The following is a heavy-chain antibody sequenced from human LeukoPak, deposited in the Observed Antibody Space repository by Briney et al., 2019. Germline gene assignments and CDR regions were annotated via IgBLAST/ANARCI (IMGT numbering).Heavy chain of an antibody. CDR3: ARAPMVRGVSANWFDP. V-gene: IGHV1-3*01. CDR2: INAGNGNT. D-gene: IGHD3-10*01. J-gene: IGHJ5*02. Sequence: ASVKVSCKASGYTFTSYAMHWVRQAPGQRLEWMGWINAGNGNTKYSQKFQGRVTITRDTSASTAYMELSSLRSEDTAVYYCARAPMVRGVSANWFDPWGQGTLVTVSS. CDR1: GYTFTSYA.